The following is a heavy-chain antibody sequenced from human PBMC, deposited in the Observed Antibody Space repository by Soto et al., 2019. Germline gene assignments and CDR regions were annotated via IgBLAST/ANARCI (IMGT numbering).Heavy chain of an antibody. V-gene: IGHV3-15*07. J-gene: IGHJ4*02. CDR3: TRRIAVAGTYYFDY. CDR2: IKSISDGETT. D-gene: IGHD6-19*01. Sequence: LLVESGGGFVQPGGYLRLSCVASGFTFSHAWMDWVRQAPGKGLEWVGRIKSISDGETTKYAASVAGRFTISRDDSKNTLFLHVNSLKTEDTGVYYCTRRIAVAGTYYFDYWGQGTLVTVSS. CDR1: GFTFSHAW.